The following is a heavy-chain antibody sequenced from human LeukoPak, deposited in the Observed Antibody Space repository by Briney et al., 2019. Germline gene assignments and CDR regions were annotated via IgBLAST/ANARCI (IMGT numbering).Heavy chain of an antibody. Sequence: KPGGSLRLSCAASGFTFSSYSMNWVRQAPGKGLEWVSSISSSSSYIYYADSVKGRFTISRDNAKNSLYLQMNSLRAEDTAVYYWARDRGLLWFGESYTAYYFDYGAQETLVTVSS. CDR2: ISSSSSYI. D-gene: IGHD3-10*01. J-gene: IGHJ4*02. V-gene: IGHV3-21*01. CDR3: ARDRGLLWFGESYTAYYFDY. CDR1: GFTFSSYS.